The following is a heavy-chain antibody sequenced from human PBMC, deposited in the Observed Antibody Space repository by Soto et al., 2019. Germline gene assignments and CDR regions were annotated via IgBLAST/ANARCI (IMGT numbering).Heavy chain of an antibody. CDR1: SGSIISSNW. J-gene: IGHJ4*02. CDR2: IYHSGST. CDR3: ASSGWYHYFDY. V-gene: IGHV4-4*02. Sequence: SETLSLTCTVSSGSIISSNWWSLVRQPPGKGLEWIGEIYHSGSTNYNPSLKSRVTISVDKSKNQFSLKLSSVTAADTAVYYCASSGWYHYFDYWGQGTLVTVSS. D-gene: IGHD6-19*01.